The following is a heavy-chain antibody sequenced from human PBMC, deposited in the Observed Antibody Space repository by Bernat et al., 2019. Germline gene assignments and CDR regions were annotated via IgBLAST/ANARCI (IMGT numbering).Heavy chain of an antibody. CDR1: GGSISSYY. Sequence: QVQLQESGPGLVKPSETLSLTCTVSGGSISSYYWSWIRQPPGKGLEWIGYIYYSGSTNYNPSLKSRVTISVDTSKNQFSLKLSSVTAADTAVYYCARRAYYYGSGSYNYWGQGTLVTVSS. V-gene: IGHV4-59*08. D-gene: IGHD3-10*01. CDR3: ARRAYYYGSGSYNY. CDR2: IYYSGST. J-gene: IGHJ4*02.